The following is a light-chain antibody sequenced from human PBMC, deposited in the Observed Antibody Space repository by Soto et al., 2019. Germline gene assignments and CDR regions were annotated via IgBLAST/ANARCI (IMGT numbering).Light chain of an antibody. J-gene: IGKJ4*01. Sequence: DIQMTQSPSSLSASVGDRVTITCQASQDISNYLNWYQQKPGKAPKLLIYDASNLETGVPSRFSGSGSGTDFTFNINSLQPEDIATYYCQQYDNLPGLTFGGGTKVEIK. CDR1: QDISNY. CDR3: QQYDNLPGLT. V-gene: IGKV1-33*01. CDR2: DAS.